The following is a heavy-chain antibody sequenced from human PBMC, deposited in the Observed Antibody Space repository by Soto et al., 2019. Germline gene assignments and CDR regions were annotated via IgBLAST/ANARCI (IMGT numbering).Heavy chain of an antibody. D-gene: IGHD1-26*01. Sequence: GGSLRLSCTASGFPFRTYGMPWVRQAPGKGLEWVAVISYDGTHQYYGDSVKGRFTISRDNSKNTLYLQMNSLRAEDTAVYYCAKEDTVGATYYFDFWGQGTQVTVSS. V-gene: IGHV3-30*18. CDR2: ISYDGTHQ. J-gene: IGHJ4*02. CDR1: GFPFRTYG. CDR3: AKEDTVGATYYFDF.